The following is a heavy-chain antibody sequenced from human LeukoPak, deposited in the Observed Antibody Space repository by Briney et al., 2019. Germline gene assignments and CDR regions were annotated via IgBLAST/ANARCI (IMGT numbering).Heavy chain of an antibody. V-gene: IGHV3-7*01. CDR2: IKADGSEK. CDR1: GFTFSSYW. J-gene: IGHJ4*02. Sequence: GGSLRLSCAASGFTFSSYWMSWVRQAPGKGLEWVANIKADGSEKFYVDSLKGRFTISRDNAKNSLYLQMNSLRAEDTAVYYCSRDGGRKEDYWGQGTLVTVPS. CDR3: SRDGGRKEDY.